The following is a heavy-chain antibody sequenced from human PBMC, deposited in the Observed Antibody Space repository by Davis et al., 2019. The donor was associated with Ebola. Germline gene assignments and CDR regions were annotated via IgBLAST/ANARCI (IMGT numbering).Heavy chain of an antibody. CDR2: IFHGGTT. J-gene: IGHJ5*01. CDR1: GDSISSSNW. CDR3: ARDAFPGDYIRWFDS. Sequence: SETLSLTCAVSGDSISSSNWWSWVRQPPGKGLEWIGEIFHGGTTNYTPSLKSRVIMSVDKSKNQFSLKLTSGTAADTAVYYCARDAFPGDYIRWFDSWGQGTQVTVSS. D-gene: IGHD4-17*01. V-gene: IGHV4-4*02.